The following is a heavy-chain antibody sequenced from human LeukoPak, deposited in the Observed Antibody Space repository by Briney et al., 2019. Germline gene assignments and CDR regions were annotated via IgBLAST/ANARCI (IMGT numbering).Heavy chain of an antibody. V-gene: IGHV3-23*01. CDR3: AKGKSLPHYYYYGMDV. CDR2: IGGSGDTT. Sequence: PGGSLRLSCAASGFTFSTSAMNWVRQAPGKGLECISVIGGSGDTTYYADSVRGRFTISRDNFKNTLYLQMNSLTAEDTAIYYCAKGKSLPHYYYYGMDVWGQGTTVTASS. J-gene: IGHJ6*02. CDR1: GFTFSTSA.